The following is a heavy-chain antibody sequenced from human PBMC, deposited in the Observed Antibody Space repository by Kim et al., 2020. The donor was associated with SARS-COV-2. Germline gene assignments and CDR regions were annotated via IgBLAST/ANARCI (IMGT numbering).Heavy chain of an antibody. D-gene: IGHD3-10*01. J-gene: IGHJ4*02. CDR3: AKSQGASGSGNYYNRIFDY. V-gene: IGHV3-23*01. CDR2: IGGGGVAT. Sequence: LSLTCAASGFTFSTYAMNWVRQAPGRGLEWVSVIGGGGVATYYADSVKGRFTISRDNSKNTLYLQMNSLGADDTAVYYCAKSQGASGSGNYYNRIFDYWGQGTLVTVSS. CDR1: GFTFSTYA.